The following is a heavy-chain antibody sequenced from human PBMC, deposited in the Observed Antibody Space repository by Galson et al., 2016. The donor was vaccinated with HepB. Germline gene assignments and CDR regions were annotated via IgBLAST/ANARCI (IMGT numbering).Heavy chain of an antibody. CDR3: ARDYGGNQGDWYFDL. D-gene: IGHD4-23*01. V-gene: IGHV4-34*01. CDR1: GGSFKYFH. Sequence: LSLTCGIFGGSFKYFHWTWIRQAPGKGLEWIGEVTHSGISNYHPSLKSRVTISLDTSKNQFSLNLTSVTAADTALYYCARDYGGNQGDWYFDLWGRGTLVTVSS. J-gene: IGHJ2*01. CDR2: VTHSGIS.